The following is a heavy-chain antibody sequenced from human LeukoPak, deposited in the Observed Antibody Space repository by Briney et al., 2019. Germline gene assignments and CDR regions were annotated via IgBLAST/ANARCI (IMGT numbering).Heavy chain of an antibody. CDR2: ISSDENNR. J-gene: IGHJ4*02. D-gene: IGHD3-16*02. Sequence: PGRSLRLSCAASGFTFNTYPMHWVRQAPGKGLEWVAVISSDENNRYYADSVKGRFTISRDNSKNTLSLQMNNLRTDDTAVYFCARDVKGAAWGSYRLSYSFDCWGQGTLVTVSS. CDR3: ARDVKGAAWGSYRLSYSFDC. V-gene: IGHV3-30-3*01. CDR1: GFTFNTYP.